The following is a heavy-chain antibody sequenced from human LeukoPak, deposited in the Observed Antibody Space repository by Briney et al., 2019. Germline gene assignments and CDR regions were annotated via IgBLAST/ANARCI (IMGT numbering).Heavy chain of an antibody. CDR1: GFIFSSYE. V-gene: IGHV3-48*03. Sequence: GGSLRLSCAASGFIFSSYEMNWVRQAPGKGLEWVSYISSTGSTISYADSVKGRRFTISRDNAKNSLYLQMNSLRAEDTAIYYCARAHLDTPIINFFDYWGQGALVTVSS. J-gene: IGHJ4*02. CDR2: ISSTGSTI. CDR3: ARAHLDTPIINFFDY. D-gene: IGHD5-18*01.